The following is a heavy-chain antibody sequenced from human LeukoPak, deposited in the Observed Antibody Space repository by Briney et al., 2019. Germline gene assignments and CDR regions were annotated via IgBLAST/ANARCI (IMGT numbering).Heavy chain of an antibody. V-gene: IGHV4-38-2*02. D-gene: IGHD2-2*01. CDR1: GYSISSGYY. CDR3: ARESSSTRYADY. J-gene: IGHJ4*02. CDR2: IYHSGST. Sequence: SETLSLTCTVSGYSISSGYYWGWIRQPPGKGLEWIGSIYHSGSTYYNPSLKSRVTISVDTSKNQFSLKLSSVTAADTAVYYCARESSSTRYADYWGQGTLVTVSS.